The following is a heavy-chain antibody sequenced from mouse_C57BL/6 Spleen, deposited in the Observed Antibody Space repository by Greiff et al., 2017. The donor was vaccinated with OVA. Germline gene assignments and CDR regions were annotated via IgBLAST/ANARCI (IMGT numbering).Heavy chain of an antibody. V-gene: IGHV1-74*01. CDR2: IHPSDSAT. CDR1: GYTFTSYW. CDR3: AISLYDYDVYAMDY. J-gene: IGHJ4*01. D-gene: IGHD2-4*01. Sequence: QVHVKQPGAELVKPGASVKVSCKASGYTFTSYWMHWVKQRPGQGLEWIGRIHPSDSATNYNQKFKGKATLTVDKSSSTAYMQLSSLTSEDSAVYYCAISLYDYDVYAMDYWGQGTSVTVSS.